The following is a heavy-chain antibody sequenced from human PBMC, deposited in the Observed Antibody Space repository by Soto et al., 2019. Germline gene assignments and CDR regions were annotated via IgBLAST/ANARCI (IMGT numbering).Heavy chain of an antibody. J-gene: IGHJ6*02. D-gene: IGHD3-9*01. V-gene: IGHV1-8*01. CDR3: ARGNVLQYGMDV. CDR2: MNHNSGNT. CDR1: GYTXTSYD. Sequence: GXSXKGYFQASGYTXTSYDIDLVRQAPGQELEWMGWMNHNSGNTAYAQNFKGRLTMTRNTSISTAYMELSSMRSEDKAVYYCARGNVLQYGMDVWGQGATGTVS.